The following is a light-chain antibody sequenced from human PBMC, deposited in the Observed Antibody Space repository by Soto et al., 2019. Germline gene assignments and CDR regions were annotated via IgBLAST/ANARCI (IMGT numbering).Light chain of an antibody. J-gene: IGLJ3*02. CDR2: VGTGGIVG. Sequence: QSVLTQPPSASASLGASVTLTCTLSSGYSNYKVDWYQQRPGKGPRFVMRVGTGGIVGSKGDGIPDRFSVLASGLNRYLTIKNIQEEYESDYHWGADQGSGSNLVSWVFGGGTKLPVL. V-gene: IGLV9-49*01. CDR1: SGYSNYK. CDR3: GADQGSGSNLVSWV.